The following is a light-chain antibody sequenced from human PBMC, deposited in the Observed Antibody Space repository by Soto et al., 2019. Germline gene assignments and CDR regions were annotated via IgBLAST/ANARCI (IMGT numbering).Light chain of an antibody. J-gene: IGLJ2*01. Sequence: QAVVTQEPSLSVSPGGTVTRTCASSTGAVTSTFYPNWFQQKPGQAPRSLIYSTSNRHPWTPARFSGSLLGVRAALTLSSVQPEDEADYYCLLYYGGVRVFGGGTQLTVL. CDR1: TGAVTSTFY. V-gene: IGLV7-43*01. CDR3: LLYYGGVRV. CDR2: STS.